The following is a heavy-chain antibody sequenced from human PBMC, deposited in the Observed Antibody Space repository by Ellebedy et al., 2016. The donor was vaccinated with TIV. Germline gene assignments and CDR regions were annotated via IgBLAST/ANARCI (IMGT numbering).Heavy chain of an antibody. J-gene: IGHJ3*02. CDR2: IHYGGST. D-gene: IGHD1-1*01. CDR3: ARVLDVSGTTDDAFDI. CDR1: GSSISSGYHP. V-gene: IGHV4-31*03. Sequence: MPSETLSLTCTVSGSSISSGYHPWSWIRQVPGKGLAWIGYIHYGGSTYYNPSLKSRSTISVDKSKNQVSLKLTSLTAADTAVYYCARVLDVSGTTDDAFDIWGQGTQVTVSS.